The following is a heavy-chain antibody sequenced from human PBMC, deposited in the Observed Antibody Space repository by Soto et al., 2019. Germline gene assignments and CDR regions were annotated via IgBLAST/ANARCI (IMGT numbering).Heavy chain of an antibody. Sequence: SETLSLTCTVSGGSISSGGYYWSWIRQHPGKGLEWIGYIYYSGSTYYNPSLKSRVTISVDTSKNQFSLKLSSVTAADTAVYYCARERQVGPSSGRFDPWGQGTLVTVSS. CDR2: IYYSGST. CDR1: GGSISSGGYY. J-gene: IGHJ5*02. CDR3: ARERQVGPSSGRFDP. V-gene: IGHV4-31*03.